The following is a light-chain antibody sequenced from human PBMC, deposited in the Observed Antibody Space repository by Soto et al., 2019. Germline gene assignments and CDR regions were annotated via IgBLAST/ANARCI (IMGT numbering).Light chain of an antibody. J-gene: IGKJ3*01. V-gene: IGKV3-20*01. CDR2: GAS. CDR1: QSVSSSY. Sequence: EIVLTQSPGTLSLSPGERATLSCRASQSVSSSYLAWYQQKPGQAPRLLIYGASSRATGIPDRFSGSGSGTDFTLTISRLEPEYFAVYYCQQYGSSPRAFTFGPGTKVDIK. CDR3: QQYGSSPRAFT.